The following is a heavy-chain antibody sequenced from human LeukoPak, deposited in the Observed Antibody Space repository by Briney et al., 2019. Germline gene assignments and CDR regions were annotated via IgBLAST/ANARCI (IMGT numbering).Heavy chain of an antibody. CDR2: ISWNSDSI. J-gene: IGHJ2*01. CDR3: AKDFGGWSPRYFDL. CDR1: GFTFDDYA. Sequence: GGSLRLSCAASGFTFDDYAMHWVRQAPGRGLEWVSGISWNSDSIDYADSVKGRFTISRDNAKNSLYPQMNSLRTEDTALYYCAKDFGGWSPRYFDLWGRGTLVTVSS. V-gene: IGHV3-9*01. D-gene: IGHD2-15*01.